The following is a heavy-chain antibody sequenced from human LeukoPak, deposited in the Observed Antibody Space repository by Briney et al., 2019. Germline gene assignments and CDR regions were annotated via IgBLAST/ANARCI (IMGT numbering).Heavy chain of an antibody. Sequence: ASVKVSCKASVYTFTGYYMYWVRQAPGQGREWMGRINPNSGGTNYAEKCQGRVTMTRDTSISTAYMELSRLRSDDTAVYYCARDDGECYNSGGYWGQGTLVTVSS. J-gene: IGHJ4*02. CDR3: ARDDGECYNSGGY. CDR2: INPNSGGT. D-gene: IGHD5-24*01. V-gene: IGHV1-2*06. CDR1: VYTFTGYY.